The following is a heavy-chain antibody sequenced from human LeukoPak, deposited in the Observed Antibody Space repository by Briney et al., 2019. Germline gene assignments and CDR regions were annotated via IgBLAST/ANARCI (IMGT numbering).Heavy chain of an antibody. CDR3: ATHYYDSSGYYSPDY. CDR2: VNRDGSET. CDR1: GFALSSHW. D-gene: IGHD3-22*01. V-gene: IGHV3-7*01. Sequence: PGGSLRLSCAASGFALSSHWMTWVRQVPGRGPEWVANVNRDGSETYYLDSVKGRFTISRDNSKNTLYLQMNSLRAEDTAVYYCATHYYDSSGYYSPDYWGQGTLVTVSS. J-gene: IGHJ4*02.